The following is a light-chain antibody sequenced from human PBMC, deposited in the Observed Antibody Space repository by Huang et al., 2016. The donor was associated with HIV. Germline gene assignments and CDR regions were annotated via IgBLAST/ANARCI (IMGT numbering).Light chain of an antibody. CDR2: GSS. V-gene: IGKV3-15*01. CDR3: HQYNNWLLS. J-gene: IGKJ4*01. CDR1: RSVSSN. Sequence: IVMTQSPATLSVSPGESVTLSCRANRSVSSNLAWYQQRPGQAPNLLIYGSSTRAPVIPARFSGSGSGTDFSLTISSLQSEDFALYYCHQYNNWLLSFGGGTRVDI.